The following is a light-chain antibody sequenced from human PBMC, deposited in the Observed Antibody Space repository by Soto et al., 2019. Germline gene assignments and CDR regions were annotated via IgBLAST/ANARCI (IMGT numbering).Light chain of an antibody. Sequence: EIVLTQSPGTLSLSPGERATLSCRASQSVSSSYLAGYQQKPGQAPRLLIYGASSRATGIPDRFSGSGSGTDFTLTISSLEPEDFAGYYCQQYGSSPWTFGQGTKVEIK. J-gene: IGKJ1*01. CDR2: GAS. CDR3: QQYGSSPWT. CDR1: QSVSSSY. V-gene: IGKV3-20*01.